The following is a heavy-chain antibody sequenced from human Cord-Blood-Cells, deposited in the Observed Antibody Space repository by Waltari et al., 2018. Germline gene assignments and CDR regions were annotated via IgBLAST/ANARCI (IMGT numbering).Heavy chain of an antibody. CDR2: INPNSGGT. D-gene: IGHD1-20*01. V-gene: IGHV1-2*02. J-gene: IGHJ4*02. Sequence: QVQLVQSGAEVKKPGASVKVSCKASGYTFTGYYMHWVRQAPGQGLEWMGLINPNSGGTNYAQKFQGRVTMTRDTDISTAYMELSRLRSDETAVYYCARDAGPYNWNYCDYWCQGTLVTVSS. CDR1: GYTFTGYY. CDR3: ARDAGPYNWNYCDY.